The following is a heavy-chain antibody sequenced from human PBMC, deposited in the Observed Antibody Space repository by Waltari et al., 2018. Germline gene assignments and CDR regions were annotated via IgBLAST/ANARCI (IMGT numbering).Heavy chain of an antibody. CDR3: ARGGSGSYYNGDAFDI. V-gene: IGHV1-2*02. J-gene: IGHJ3*02. CDR2: IKPNSGGT. D-gene: IGHD3-10*01. Sequence: QVQLVQSGAEVKKPGASVKVSCKASGYTFTGYYMHWVRQAPGQGLEWMGWIKPNSGGTNYAQKFQGRVTMTRDTSISTAYMELSRLRSDDTAVYYCARGGSGSYYNGDAFDIWGQGTMVTVSS. CDR1: GYTFTGYY.